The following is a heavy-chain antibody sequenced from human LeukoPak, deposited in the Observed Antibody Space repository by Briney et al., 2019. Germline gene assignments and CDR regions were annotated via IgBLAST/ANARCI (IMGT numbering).Heavy chain of an antibody. V-gene: IGHV4-39*07. Sequence: SETLSLTCTVSGDSMTSSSYYWGWIRQPPGKGLEWVGSIYYSGSTNYNPSLKSRVTISVDTSKNQFSLKLSSVTAADTAVYYCARGSPGIVADFDYWGQGTLVTVSS. CDR1: GDSMTSSSYY. D-gene: IGHD3-16*02. CDR3: ARGSPGIVADFDY. CDR2: IYYSGST. J-gene: IGHJ4*02.